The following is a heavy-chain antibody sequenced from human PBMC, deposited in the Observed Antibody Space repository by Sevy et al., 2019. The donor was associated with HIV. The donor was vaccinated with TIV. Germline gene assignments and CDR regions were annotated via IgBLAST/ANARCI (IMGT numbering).Heavy chain of an antibody. CDR1: GYNFNTYG. D-gene: IGHD3-22*01. Sequence: ASVKPSCKASGYNFNTYGITWVRQAPGQGLEWVGWIGVNNGKTNYAARLQARISMTADTSTSTVYMELRTLTSDDTAMYFCARDSYYYDMHSSYRPPDYWGQGTLVTVSS. CDR2: IGVNNGKT. V-gene: IGHV1-18*01. CDR3: ARDSYYYDMHSSYRPPDY. J-gene: IGHJ4*02.